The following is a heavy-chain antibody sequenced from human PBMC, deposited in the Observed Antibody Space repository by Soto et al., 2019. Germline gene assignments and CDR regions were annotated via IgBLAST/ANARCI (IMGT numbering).Heavy chain of an antibody. CDR2: IYYSGST. CDR1: GDSISSYY. Sequence: QVQLQESGPRLVKPSETLSLTCSVSGDSISSYYWSWIRQPPGKGLEWIGYIYYSGSTNYTPSFKCRVTRSVSTPRNQSSLKLTSVTAADTAVYYCARGVSTIVPWGQGTLVTVSS. D-gene: IGHD5-12*01. V-gene: IGHV4-59*01. CDR3: ARGVSTIVP. J-gene: IGHJ5*02.